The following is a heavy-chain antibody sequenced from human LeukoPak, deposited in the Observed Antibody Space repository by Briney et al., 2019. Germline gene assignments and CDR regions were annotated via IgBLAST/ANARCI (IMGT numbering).Heavy chain of an antibody. CDR2: ISGSGGST. V-gene: IGHV3-23*01. J-gene: IGHJ4*02. CDR1: GFTFSSYA. Sequence: GGSLRLSCAASGFTFSSYAMSWVRQAPGKGLEWVSAISGSGGSTYYADSVKGRFTISRDNSRNTLYLQMNSLRAEDTAVYYRAKADPGATFGGYFDYWGQGTLVTVSS. CDR3: AKADPGATFGGYFDY. D-gene: IGHD3-16*01.